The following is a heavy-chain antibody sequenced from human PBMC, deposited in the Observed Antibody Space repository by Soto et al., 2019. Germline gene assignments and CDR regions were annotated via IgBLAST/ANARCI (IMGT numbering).Heavy chain of an antibody. CDR1: GFTFSSYG. V-gene: IGHV3-30*03. Sequence: QVQLVESGGGVVKPGRSLRLSCAASGFTFSSYGMHWVRQAPGKGLEWVALISNDGSNKYYVDSVKGRFTISRDNSKNTLYLQMNSLRAEDTAVYYCGGGHYFSDYWGQGTLITVSS. CDR3: GGGHYFSDY. J-gene: IGHJ4*02. CDR2: ISNDGSNK. D-gene: IGHD3-16*01.